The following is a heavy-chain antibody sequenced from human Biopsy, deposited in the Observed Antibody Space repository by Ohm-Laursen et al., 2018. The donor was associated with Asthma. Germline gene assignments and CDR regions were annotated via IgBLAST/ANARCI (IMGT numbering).Heavy chain of an antibody. D-gene: IGHD2-8*01. Sequence: SLRLSCTASGFTFGDYWMSWVRQAPGRGLEWVANIKIDGSEEYYVDSVKGRFTISRDNAKNSLFLHMNSLRAGDSAVYYCARGGYCTSPTCPWGRYATDVWGQGTTVTVS. CDR3: ARGGYCTSPTCPWGRYATDV. J-gene: IGHJ6*02. CDR2: IKIDGSEE. V-gene: IGHV3-7*01. CDR1: GFTFGDYW.